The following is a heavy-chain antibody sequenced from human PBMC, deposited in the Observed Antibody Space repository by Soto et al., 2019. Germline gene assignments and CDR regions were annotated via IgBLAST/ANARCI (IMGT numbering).Heavy chain of an antibody. CDR1: GGSISSSNNS. CDR2: IYFSASK. CDR3: GRQPGHCGSTTCFGYYSVDV. J-gene: IGHJ6*02. D-gene: IGHD2-2*01. Sequence: QLQLQESGPRLVKPSEILSLTCSVSGGSISSSNNSWGWIRQPPGKGLEWIGTIYFSASKHYNRSLEGRVAVSADTPNNQLSLDLSSETAEDTAVYYCGRQPGHCGSTTCFGYYSVDVWGQGPTVTVS. V-gene: IGHV4-39*01.